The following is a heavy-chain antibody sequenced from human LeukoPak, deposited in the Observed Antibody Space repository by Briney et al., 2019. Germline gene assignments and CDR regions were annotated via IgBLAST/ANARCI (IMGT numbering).Heavy chain of an antibody. V-gene: IGHV3-30-3*01. CDR2: ISYDGSNK. Sequence: GGSLRLSCAASGFTFSSYAMHWVRQAPGKGLEWVAVISYDGSNKYYADSVKGRFTIPRDNSKNTLYLQMNSLRAEDTAVYYCARGLNILTGYYPYWGQGTLVTVSS. CDR1: GFTFSSYA. J-gene: IGHJ4*02. CDR3: ARGLNILTGYYPY. D-gene: IGHD3-9*01.